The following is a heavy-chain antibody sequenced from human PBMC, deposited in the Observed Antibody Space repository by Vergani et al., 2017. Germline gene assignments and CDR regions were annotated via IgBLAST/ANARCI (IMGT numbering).Heavy chain of an antibody. Sequence: EVQLVESGGGLVQPGRSLRLSCAASGFTFDDYAMHWVRQAPGKGLEWVSGISWNSGSTGYADSVKGRFTISRDNAKNSLYLQMNSLRAEDTALYYCAKDPRLLEWLSVGWFDPWGQGTLVTVSS. CDR2: ISWNSGST. CDR3: AKDPRLLEWLSVGWFDP. J-gene: IGHJ5*02. D-gene: IGHD3-3*01. CDR1: GFTFDDYA. V-gene: IGHV3-9*01.